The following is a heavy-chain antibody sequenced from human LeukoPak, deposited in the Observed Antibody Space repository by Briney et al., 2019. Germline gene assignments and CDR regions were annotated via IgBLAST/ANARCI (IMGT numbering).Heavy chain of an antibody. CDR2: ISSSGSTI. CDR1: GFTFSSYE. Sequence: PGGSLRLSCAASGFTFSSYEMNWVRQAPGKGLEWVSHISSSGSTIYYADSVKGRFTISRDNAKNSLYLQMNSLRAEDTAVYYCARDRIGSSWYNWFDPWGQGTLVTVSS. CDR3: ARDRIGSSWYNWFDP. V-gene: IGHV3-48*03. D-gene: IGHD6-13*01. J-gene: IGHJ5*02.